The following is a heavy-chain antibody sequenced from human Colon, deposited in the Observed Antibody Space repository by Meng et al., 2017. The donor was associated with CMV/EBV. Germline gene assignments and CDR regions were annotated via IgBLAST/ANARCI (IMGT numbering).Heavy chain of an antibody. Sequence: GESLKISCAGSGFTFSSYWMSWVRQAPGKGLEWVANIKQDGRETYYVDSVKGRFTISRDNANNSLYLQMNSLRAEDTAVYYCARDPTVTYGYTGSDSWGQGTQVTVSS. D-gene: IGHD5-18*01. V-gene: IGHV3-7*01. CDR1: GFTFSSYW. J-gene: IGHJ4*02. CDR3: ARDPTVTYGYTGSDS. CDR2: IKQDGRET.